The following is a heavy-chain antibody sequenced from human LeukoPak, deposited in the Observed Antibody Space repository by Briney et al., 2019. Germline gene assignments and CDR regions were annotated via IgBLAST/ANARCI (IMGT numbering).Heavy chain of an antibody. V-gene: IGHV4-34*01. CDR3: ARGGAIRSTTIDY. J-gene: IGHJ4*02. CDR2: INHNGST. D-gene: IGHD2-2*02. Sequence: SDTLSLTCAVSGGSFSGYHWSWIRQPPGKGLEWIGEINHNGSTNYNPSLKRRGTISVDTSKHQFSLKLSSVAAADTAVYYCARGGAIRSTTIDYWGQGTLVTVSS. CDR1: GGSFSGYH.